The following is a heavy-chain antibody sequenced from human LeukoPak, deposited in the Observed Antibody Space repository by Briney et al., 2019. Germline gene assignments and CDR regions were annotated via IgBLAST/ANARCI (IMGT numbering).Heavy chain of an antibody. CDR3: AKADYAYFYMDV. CDR1: GGTFSYYA. Sequence: ASGKVSCKASGGTFSYYAITWVRQAPGQGLEWMGRIIPTFGATNYAQKFQGRITITADNSTTTAFMELSNLRSEDTALYYCAKADYAYFYMDVWGTGTTVSVSS. CDR2: IIPTFGAT. V-gene: IGHV1-69*06. D-gene: IGHD3-16*01. J-gene: IGHJ6*03.